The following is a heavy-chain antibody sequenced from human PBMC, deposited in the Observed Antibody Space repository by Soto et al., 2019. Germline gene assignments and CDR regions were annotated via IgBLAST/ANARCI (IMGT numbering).Heavy chain of an antibody. D-gene: IGHD2-15*01. Sequence: VQLLESGGGLIQPGGSLRLSCAASGFTFSYGIHWLRQAPGKGLEWVAYISYDSSNQFYGDSVKGRFTISRDNSKNTQFLQMNSLRAEDTAVYYCAKLVIGYCSGNTCDDYWGQGTLGAVSS. CDR3: AKLVIGYCSGNTCDDY. J-gene: IGHJ4*02. V-gene: IGHV3-30*18. CDR1: GFTFSYG. CDR2: ISYDSSNQ.